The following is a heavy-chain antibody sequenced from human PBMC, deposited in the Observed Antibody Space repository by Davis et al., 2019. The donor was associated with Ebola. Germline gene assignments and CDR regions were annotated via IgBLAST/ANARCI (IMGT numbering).Heavy chain of an antibody. Sequence: PGGSLRLSCAASGFTFSSYAMHWVRQAPGKGLEWVAFISYDGSNKYYADSVKGRFTISRDNSKNTLYLQMNSLRAEDTAVYYCARDTRLSYWGQGTLVTVSS. CDR1: GFTFSSYA. CDR2: ISYDGSNK. V-gene: IGHV3-30-3*01. D-gene: IGHD2-21*01. J-gene: IGHJ4*02. CDR3: ARDTRLSY.